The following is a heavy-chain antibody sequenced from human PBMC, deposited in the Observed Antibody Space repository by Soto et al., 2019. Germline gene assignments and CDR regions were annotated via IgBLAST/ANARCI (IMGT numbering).Heavy chain of an antibody. D-gene: IGHD6-19*01. CDR1: GGSISSYY. CDR2: IYYSGST. Sequence: SETLSLTCTVSGGSISSYYWSWIRQPPGKGLEWIGYIYYSGSTNYNPSLKSRVTISVDTSKNQFSLKLSSVTAADTAVYYCARLAGSGWYEGVDDYWGQGTLVTVSS. J-gene: IGHJ4*02. CDR3: ARLAGSGWYEGVDDY. V-gene: IGHV4-59*01.